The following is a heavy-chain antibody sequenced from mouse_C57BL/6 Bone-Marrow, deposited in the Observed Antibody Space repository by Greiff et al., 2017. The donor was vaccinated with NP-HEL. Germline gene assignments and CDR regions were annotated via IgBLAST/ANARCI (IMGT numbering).Heavy chain of an antibody. J-gene: IGHJ3*01. D-gene: IGHD1-1*01. V-gene: IGHV1-85*01. CDR3: AREGYGSRFAY. Sequence: VQLQQSGPELVKPGASVKLSCKASGYTFTSYDINWVKQRPGQGLEWIGWIYPRDGSTKYNEKFKGKATLTVDTSSSTAYMELHSLTSEDSAVYFCAREGYGSRFAYWGQGTLVTVYA. CDR2: IYPRDGST. CDR1: GYTFTSYD.